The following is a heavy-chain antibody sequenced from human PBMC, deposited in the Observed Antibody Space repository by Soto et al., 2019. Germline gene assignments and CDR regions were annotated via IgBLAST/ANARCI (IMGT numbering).Heavy chain of an antibody. CDR3: ARHHMGYFEWLSSNYYTMDV. J-gene: IGHJ6*02. D-gene: IGHD3-9*01. CDR1: GFTFSSYA. CDR2: ISFDGSNK. Sequence: QMQLVESGGGVVQPGRSLRLSCAASGFTFSSYAMHWVRQAPGKGLEWVAVISFDGSNKYYGDSVKGRFTISRDNSENTLYLQMNSLRAEDTAVYYWARHHMGYFEWLSSNYYTMDVWGQGTTVTVSS. V-gene: IGHV3-30-3*01.